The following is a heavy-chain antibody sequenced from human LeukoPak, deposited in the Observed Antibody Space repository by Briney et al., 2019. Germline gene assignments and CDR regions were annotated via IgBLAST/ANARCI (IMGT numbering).Heavy chain of an antibody. CDR1: GGSLSSYY. D-gene: IGHD5-18*01. V-gene: IGHV4-59*01. J-gene: IGHJ4*02. CDR2: IYYSGST. Sequence: SETLSLTCTVSGGSLSSYYWTWIRQPPGKGLEWIGYIYYSGSTNYNPSLKSRVTISVDTSKNQFSLKLSSVTAADTAVYYCARADPHTYGYFQRYWGQGTLVSVSS. CDR3: ARADPHTYGYFQRY.